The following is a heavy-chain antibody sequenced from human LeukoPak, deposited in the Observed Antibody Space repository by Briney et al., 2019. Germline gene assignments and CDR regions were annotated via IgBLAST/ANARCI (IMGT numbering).Heavy chain of an antibody. Sequence: GESLQISCKASGSPFTSYWIGWVRQMPGKGPECMGIIYPGDSDSRFSPSFRGQVTSSADKSISTAYLQWSSLKASDTAMFYCARSRGVMGAFDIWGQGTMVTVSS. CDR1: GSPFTSYW. V-gene: IGHV5-51*01. D-gene: IGHD2-8*02. CDR2: IYPGDSDS. CDR3: ARSRGVMGAFDI. J-gene: IGHJ3*02.